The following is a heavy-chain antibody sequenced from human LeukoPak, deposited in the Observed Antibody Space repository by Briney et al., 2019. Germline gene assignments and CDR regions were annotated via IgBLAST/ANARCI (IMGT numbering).Heavy chain of an antibody. D-gene: IGHD3/OR15-3a*01. CDR1: GFTFSTYW. Sequence: GGSLRLYCAASGFTFSTYWMSWDRQAPGKGLEWVANIKEDGGEKYYVDSVKGRFTISRDNAKNSLYLRMNSLRAEDTAVYYCARDQKSCNYYYHYYMDAWGKGTTVTVSS. J-gene: IGHJ6*03. V-gene: IGHV3-7*01. CDR2: IKEDGGEK. CDR3: ARDQKSCNYYYHYYMDA.